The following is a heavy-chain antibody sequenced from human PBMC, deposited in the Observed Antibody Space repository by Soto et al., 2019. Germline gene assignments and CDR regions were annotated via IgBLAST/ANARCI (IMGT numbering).Heavy chain of an antibody. CDR3: ARDTLTRRGLDY. CDR2: IYHSGST. D-gene: IGHD3-9*01. V-gene: IGHV4-4*02. CDR1: GGSISSNNW. J-gene: IGHJ4*02. Sequence: PSETLSLTCAVSGGSISSNNWWSWVRQPPGKGLEWIGEIYHSGSTNYNPSLKGRVTISVDKSKNQFSLKLSSVTAEDTAVYYCARDTLTRRGLDYWGQGTLVTVSS.